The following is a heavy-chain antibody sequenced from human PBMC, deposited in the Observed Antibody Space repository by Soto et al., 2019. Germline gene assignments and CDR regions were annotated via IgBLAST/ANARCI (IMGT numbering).Heavy chain of an antibody. V-gene: IGHV5-51*01. J-gene: IGHJ6*02. CDR1: GYSFSIYC. D-gene: IGHD3-9*01. Sequence: GESLKISCKCSGYSFSIYCIAWVLVMPWKGLEWMGSIYPDDSDTKYSPSFQGQVTISADKSISAAYLQWSSLKASDTAIYYCARNSLTGYYNYYYSMDVWGQGTTVTVSS. CDR3: ARNSLTGYYNYYYSMDV. CDR2: IYPDDSDT.